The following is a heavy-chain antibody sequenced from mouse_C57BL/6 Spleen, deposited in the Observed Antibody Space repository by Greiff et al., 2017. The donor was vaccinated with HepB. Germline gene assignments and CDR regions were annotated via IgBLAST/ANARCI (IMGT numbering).Heavy chain of an antibody. CDR2: ISSGSSTI. CDR3: AVIYYDYDGAY. CDR1: GFTFSDYG. Sequence: EVKVVESGGGLVKPGGSLKLSCAASGFTFSDYGMHWVRQAPEKGLEWVAYISSGSSTIYYADTVKGRFTISRDNAKNTLFLQMTSLRSEDTAMYYCAVIYYDYDGAYWGQGTLVTVSA. J-gene: IGHJ3*01. D-gene: IGHD2-4*01. V-gene: IGHV5-17*01.